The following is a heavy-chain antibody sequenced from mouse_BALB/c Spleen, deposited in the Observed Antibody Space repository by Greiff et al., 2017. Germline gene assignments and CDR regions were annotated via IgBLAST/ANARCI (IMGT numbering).Heavy chain of an antibody. CDR2: IDPENGDT. CDR1: GFNIKDYY. CDR3: TPYGSWFAY. J-gene: IGHJ3*01. Sequence: VQLQQSGAELVRSGASVKLSCTASGFNIKDYYMHWVKQRPEQGLEWIGWIDPENGDTEYAPKFQGKATMTADTSSNTAYLQLSSLTSEDTAVYYCTPYGSWFAYWGQGTLVTVSA. V-gene: IGHV14-4*02. D-gene: IGHD1-1*02.